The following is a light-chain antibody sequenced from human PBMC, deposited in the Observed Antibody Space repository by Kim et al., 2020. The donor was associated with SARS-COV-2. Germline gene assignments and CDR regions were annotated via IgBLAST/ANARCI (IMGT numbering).Light chain of an antibody. CDR2: DAS. CDR1: QDISNY. J-gene: IGKJ2*01. V-gene: IGKV1-33*01. CDR3: QQYDTLPHT. Sequence: SASGGDRVTITCQASQDISNYLNWYQQKPGKAPKFLIYDASNLEAGVPSRFSGSGSGTHFTFTISSLHPEDVATYYCQQYDTLPHTFGQGTKLEI.